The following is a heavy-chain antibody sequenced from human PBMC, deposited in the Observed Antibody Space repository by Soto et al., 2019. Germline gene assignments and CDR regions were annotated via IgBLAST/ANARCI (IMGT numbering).Heavy chain of an antibody. D-gene: IGHD4-17*01. V-gene: IGHV4-30-4*01. J-gene: IGHJ3*02. Sequence: QVQLQESGPGLVKPSQTLSLTCTVSGGSISSGDYYWSWIRQPPGKGLEWIGYIYYSGSTYYNPSLKSRVTISVAPSKNQFSLKLSSVTAADTAVYYCATTTPDYCDSGDAFDIWGQGTMVTVSS. CDR3: ATTTPDYCDSGDAFDI. CDR2: IYYSGST. CDR1: GGSISSGDYY.